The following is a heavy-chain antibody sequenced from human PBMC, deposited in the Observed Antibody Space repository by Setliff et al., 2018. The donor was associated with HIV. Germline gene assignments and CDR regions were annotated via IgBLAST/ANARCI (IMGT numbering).Heavy chain of an antibody. CDR2: ISAYNGNT. D-gene: IGHD2-15*01. V-gene: IGHV1-18*01. Sequence: ASVKVSCKASGYTFTSYGISWVRQAPGQGLEWMGWISAYNGNTNYAQKLQGRVTMTTDTSTSTVYMELSSLRSEDTAVYYCARIGRTPYYYYYMDVWGKGTTVTVS. CDR1: GYTFTSYG. CDR3: ARIGRTPYYYYYMDV. J-gene: IGHJ6*03.